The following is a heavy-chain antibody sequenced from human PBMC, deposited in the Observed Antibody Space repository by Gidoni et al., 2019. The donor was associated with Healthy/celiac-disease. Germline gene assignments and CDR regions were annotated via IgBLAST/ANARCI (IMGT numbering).Heavy chain of an antibody. V-gene: IGHV3-33*01. CDR2: IWYDGNNK. CDR3: ARAPGATRVYYFDY. CDR1: GFPFSSYG. J-gene: IGHJ4*02. Sequence: QVQLVESGGGVVQPGRSLRLSCAASGFPFSSYGRRLVRQAPGKGLGWVAVIWYDGNNKYYADSVKGRFTISRDNSKNTLYLQMNSLRAEDTAVYYCARAPGATRVYYFDYWGQGTLVTVSS. D-gene: IGHD3-10*01.